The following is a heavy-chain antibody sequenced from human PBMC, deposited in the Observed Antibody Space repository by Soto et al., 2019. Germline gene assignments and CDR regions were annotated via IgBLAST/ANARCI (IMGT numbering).Heavy chain of an antibody. D-gene: IGHD3-22*01. Sequence: SETLSLTCSVSGDSISNTRFYWAWIRQPPGEGLEWIGSIYHTGNAYYNPSLKSRVTISVDTSKNQFSLKLTSVTAADAALYYCARDFFDSSDYTTNWFDPWGQGTLVTVS. J-gene: IGHJ5*02. CDR2: IYHTGNA. CDR1: GDSISNTRFY. CDR3: ARDFFDSSDYTTNWFDP. V-gene: IGHV4-39*01.